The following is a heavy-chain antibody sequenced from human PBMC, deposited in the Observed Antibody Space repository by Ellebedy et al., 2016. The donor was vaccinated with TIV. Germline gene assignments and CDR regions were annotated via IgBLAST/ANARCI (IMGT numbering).Heavy chain of an antibody. Sequence: GESLKISXAASGFSVSNYGMSWVRQAPGKGLEWVSGISGRGGRTYYADSVKGRFIISRDRSKNTLYLQLNSLRAEDTAVYQCAKDQEYFDYMDVWGKGTTVTVSS. CDR1: GFSVSNYG. CDR2: ISGRGGRT. J-gene: IGHJ6*03. V-gene: IGHV3-23*01. CDR3: AKDQEYFDYMDV.